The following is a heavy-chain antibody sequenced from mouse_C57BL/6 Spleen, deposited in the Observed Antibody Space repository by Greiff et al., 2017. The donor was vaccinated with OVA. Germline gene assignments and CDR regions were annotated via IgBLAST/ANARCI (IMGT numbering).Heavy chain of an antibody. CDR1: GYTFTSYW. D-gene: IGHD2-5*01. V-gene: IGHV1-53*01. J-gene: IGHJ3*01. CDR2: INPSNGGT. CDR3: ARKDSNYSGGFAY. Sequence: QVQLQQPGTELVKPGASVKLSCKASGYTFTSYWMHWVKQRPGQGLEWIGNINPSNGGTTYNEKFKGKATLTVDKSSSTAYMQLSSLTSEASADYDCARKDSNYSGGFAYWGQGTLVTVSA.